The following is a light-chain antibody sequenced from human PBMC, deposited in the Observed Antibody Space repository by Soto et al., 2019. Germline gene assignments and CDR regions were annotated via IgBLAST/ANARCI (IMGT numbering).Light chain of an antibody. CDR2: EAS. V-gene: IGKV3-11*01. CDR3: QPRYNGPLT. J-gene: IGKJ4*01. CDR1: QNVDTS. Sequence: DIVFTQSPGTLSLSPGETAYLSCRASQNVDTSLAWYQQRPGRAPRLLMSEASRRAAGIPARFSGTGSGTDFTLNINSLEPEDVAVYYCQPRYNGPLTFGAGTRVEI.